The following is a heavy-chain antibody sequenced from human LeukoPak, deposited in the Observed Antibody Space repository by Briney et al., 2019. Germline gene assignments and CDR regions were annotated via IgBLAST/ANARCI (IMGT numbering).Heavy chain of an antibody. D-gene: IGHD3-10*01. V-gene: IGHV3-53*05. CDR3: ARDLGEYYFDY. Sequence: GGSLRLSCAASGFTVSSNYMSWVRQAPGKGLEWVSVIYSGGSTYYADSVKGRFTISRDNSKNTLYLQMGSLRAEDMAVYYCARDLGEYYFDYWGQGTLVTVSS. J-gene: IGHJ4*02. CDR1: GFTVSSNY. CDR2: IYSGGST.